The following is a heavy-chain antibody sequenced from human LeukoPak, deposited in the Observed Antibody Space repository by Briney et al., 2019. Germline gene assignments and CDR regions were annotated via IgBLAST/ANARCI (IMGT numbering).Heavy chain of an antibody. CDR3: ARGLTSYGFYFDY. Sequence: SETLSLTCTVSGGSIYSSSYYWGWIRQPPGKGLEWIGYIYHSGSTYYNPSLKSRVTISVDTSKNQFSLKLSSVTAADTAVYYCARGLTSYGFYFDYWGQGTLVTVSS. V-gene: IGHV4-30-2*05. D-gene: IGHD5-18*01. CDR2: IYHSGST. J-gene: IGHJ4*02. CDR1: GGSIYSSSYY.